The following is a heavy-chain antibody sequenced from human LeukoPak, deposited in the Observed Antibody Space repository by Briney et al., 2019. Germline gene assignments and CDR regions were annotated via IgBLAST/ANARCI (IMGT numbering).Heavy chain of an antibody. CDR3: ATDTPDYYGMDV. CDR2: FDPEDGET. J-gene: IGHJ6*02. Sequence: ASATVSCKVSGYTLTELSMHWVRQAPGKGLEWMGGFDPEDGETIYAQKFQGRVTMTEDTSTDTAYMELSSLRSEDTAVYYCATDTPDYYGMDVWGQGTTVTVSS. CDR1: GYTLTELS. V-gene: IGHV1-24*01.